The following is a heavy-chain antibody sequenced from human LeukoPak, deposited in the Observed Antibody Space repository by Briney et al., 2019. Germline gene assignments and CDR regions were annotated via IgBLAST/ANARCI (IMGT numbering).Heavy chain of an antibody. V-gene: IGHV3-21*01. CDR3: ARDAPWGIVGASRFDY. Sequence: GGSLRLSCAASGFTFDDYSMNWVRQAPGKGLEWVSSISSSSSYIYYADSVKGRFTISRDNAKNSLYLQMNSLRAEDTAVYYCARDAPWGIVGASRFDYWGQGTLVTVSS. CDR2: ISSSSSYI. CDR1: GFTFDDYS. D-gene: IGHD1-26*01. J-gene: IGHJ4*02.